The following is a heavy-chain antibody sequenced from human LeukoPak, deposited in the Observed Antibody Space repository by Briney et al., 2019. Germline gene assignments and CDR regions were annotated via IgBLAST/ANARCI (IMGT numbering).Heavy chain of an antibody. J-gene: IGHJ4*02. V-gene: IGHV4-39*01. Sequence: PSETLSLTCTVSGGSISSNCYWGWIRQPPGKGLEWIGSIHYSGITYYNPSLKSRVTISVDTSKNQYSLNLSSVTAADTAVYYCARRGSGSRGDFGYWGQGTLVTVSS. D-gene: IGHD2-15*01. CDR1: GGSISSNCY. CDR3: ARRGSGSRGDFGY. CDR2: IHYSGIT.